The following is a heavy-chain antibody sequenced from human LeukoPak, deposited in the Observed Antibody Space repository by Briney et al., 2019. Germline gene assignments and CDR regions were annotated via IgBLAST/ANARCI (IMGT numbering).Heavy chain of an antibody. D-gene: IGHD3-22*01. CDR2: IKSKTNGGTT. Sequence: GGPLRLSCAASGFTFSNAWLSWVRQAPGKGLEWVGRIKSKTNGGTTDFAAPVKGRFTISREDTKNTLYLQMNSLKTEDTAVYYCTLNYDSCGARFDYWGQGSLVTVSS. V-gene: IGHV3-15*01. CDR3: TLNYDSCGARFDY. J-gene: IGHJ4*02. CDR1: GFTFSNAW.